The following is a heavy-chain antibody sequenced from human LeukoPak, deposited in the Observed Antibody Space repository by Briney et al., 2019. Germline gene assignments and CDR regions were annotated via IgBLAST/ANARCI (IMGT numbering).Heavy chain of an antibody. CDR1: GFTFSLYG. CDR3: AKDRIVLVTATFDY. D-gene: IGHD2-21*02. CDR2: IQNDGSNK. Sequence: GGSLRLSCAASGFTFSLYGIHWVRQAPGKGLEWVAFIQNDGSNKYYADSVEGRFTISRDNSKNTLYLQMNSLRPDDTAMYYCAKDRIVLVTATFDYWGQGTLVTVSS. V-gene: IGHV3-30*02. J-gene: IGHJ4*02.